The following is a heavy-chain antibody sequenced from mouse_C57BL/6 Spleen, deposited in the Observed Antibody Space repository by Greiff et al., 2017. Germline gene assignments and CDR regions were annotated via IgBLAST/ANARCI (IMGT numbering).Heavy chain of an antibody. CDR1: GFTFSDYY. J-gene: IGHJ2*01. D-gene: IGHD3-2*02. CDR3: ARVAQSYFDY. Sequence: EVQLVESEGGLVQPGSSMKLSCTASGFTFSDYYMAWVRQVPEKGLEWVANINYDGSSTYYLDSLKSRFIISRDNAKNILYLQMSSLKSEDTATYYCARVAQSYFDYWGQGTTLTVSS. V-gene: IGHV5-16*01. CDR2: INYDGSST.